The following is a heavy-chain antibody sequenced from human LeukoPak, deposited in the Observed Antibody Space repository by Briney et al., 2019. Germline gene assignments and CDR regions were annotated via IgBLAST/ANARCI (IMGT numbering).Heavy chain of an antibody. CDR1: GFTFSSYG. CDR3: ARDFGYQLPSREWLN. Sequence: GGSLRLSCAASGFTFSSYGMHWVRQAPGKGLEGVAFIRYDGSNKYYADSVKGRFTISRDNSKNTLYLQMNSLRAEDTAVCYCARDFGYQLPSREWLNWGQGTLVTVSS. J-gene: IGHJ4*02. V-gene: IGHV3-30*02. D-gene: IGHD2-2*01. CDR2: IRYDGSNK.